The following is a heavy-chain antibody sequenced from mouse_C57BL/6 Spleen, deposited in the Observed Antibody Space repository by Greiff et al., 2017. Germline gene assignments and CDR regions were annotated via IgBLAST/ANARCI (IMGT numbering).Heavy chain of an antibody. Sequence: EVKLQQSERGLVQPGTSMKLSCTASGFTFTDYYMAWVRQVPEKGVEWVANINYDGGSTYYLDSLKSRFNISRDNAKNILYLQMSSLNSEDTATYYWARGGVYYECDPYDMDDWGKGTSVTVSS. V-gene: IGHV5-16*01. J-gene: IGHJ4*01. CDR1: GFTFTDYY. D-gene: IGHD2-4*01. CDR3: ARGGVYYECDPYDMDD. CDR2: INYDGGST.